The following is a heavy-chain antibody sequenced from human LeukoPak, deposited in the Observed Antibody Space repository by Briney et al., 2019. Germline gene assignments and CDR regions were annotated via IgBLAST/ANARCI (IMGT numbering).Heavy chain of an antibody. CDR3: VRGIAGAANDH. CDR2: INPDGSST. D-gene: IGHD6-19*01. Sequence: GGSLRLSCAASGFTFSSYWMHWVRHAPGKGLVWVSRINPDGSSTTYADSVKGRFTMPRDNAANMLYLQMNSLRADDTAVYYCVRGIAGAANDHWGQGTLVTVSS. CDR1: GFTFSSYW. J-gene: IGHJ4*02. V-gene: IGHV3-74*01.